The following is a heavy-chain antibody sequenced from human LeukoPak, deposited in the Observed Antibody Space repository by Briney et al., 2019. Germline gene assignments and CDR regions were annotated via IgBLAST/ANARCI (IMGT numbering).Heavy chain of an antibody. CDR1: GGSISSYY. J-gene: IGHJ4*02. CDR2: IYYSGST. V-gene: IGHV4-59*01. Sequence: PSETLSPTCTVSGGSISSYYWSWIRQPPGKGLEWIGYIYYSGSTNYNPSLKSRVTISVDTSKNQFSLKLSSVTAADTAVYYCARSPSRYYYDSSGYYRYFDYWGQGTLVTVSS. D-gene: IGHD3-22*01. CDR3: ARSPSRYYYDSSGYYRYFDY.